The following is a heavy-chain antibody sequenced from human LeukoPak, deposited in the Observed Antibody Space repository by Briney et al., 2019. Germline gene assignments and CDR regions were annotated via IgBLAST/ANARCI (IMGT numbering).Heavy chain of an antibody. J-gene: IGHJ4*02. CDR2: INPNSGGT. Sequence: EASVKVSCKASGYTFTGYYMHWVRQAPGQGREWMGWINPNSGGTDYAQKFQGRVTMTRDTSISTAYMELSGLRSDDTAVYYCARVNDYGANWYYFDYWGQGTLVAVSS. CDR3: ARVNDYGANWYYFDY. V-gene: IGHV1-2*02. D-gene: IGHD4-23*01. CDR1: GYTFTGYY.